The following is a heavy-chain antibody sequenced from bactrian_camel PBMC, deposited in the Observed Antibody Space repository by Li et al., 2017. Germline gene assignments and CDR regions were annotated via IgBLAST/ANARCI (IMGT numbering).Heavy chain of an antibody. Sequence: HVQLVESGGGSVQAGGSLRLSCAASPDTFTMYRTSWFRQAPGKQREGVAVIFGGRFTFYRDSVKGRFTISKDNAKNTLYLEMNSLKPEDSAMYYCAAGGSDGTWTDPSRYNHWGQGTQVTVS. CDR2: IFGGRFT. V-gene: IGHV3S53*01. D-gene: IGHD6*01. J-gene: IGHJ4*01. CDR3: AAGGSDGTWTDPSRYNH. CDR1: PDTFTMYR.